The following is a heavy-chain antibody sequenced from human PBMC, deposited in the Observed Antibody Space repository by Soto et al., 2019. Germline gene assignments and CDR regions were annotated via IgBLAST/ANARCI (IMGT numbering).Heavy chain of an antibody. J-gene: IGHJ4*02. V-gene: IGHV3-23*01. CDR1: GLTFSTYA. CDR3: AKDRPNYSGPGGGYYKAGGDY. Sequence: EVQLLGSGGGLVQPGGSLRLSCAASGLTFSTYAMSWVRQAPGKGLEWVSSISGNGANTYYTDSVKGRFIISRDNSKNTLCLQMNSRSAEDTALYYCAKDRPNYSGPGGGYYKAGGDYWGQGTLVTVSS. CDR2: ISGNGANT. D-gene: IGHD3-10*01.